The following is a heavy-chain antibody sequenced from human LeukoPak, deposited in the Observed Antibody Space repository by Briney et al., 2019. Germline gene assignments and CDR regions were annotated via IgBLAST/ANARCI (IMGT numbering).Heavy chain of an antibody. CDR1: GGSISSYY. V-gene: IGHV4-4*07. D-gene: IGHD5-12*01. CDR2: IYTSGST. J-gene: IGHJ4*02. Sequence: SEALSLTCTVSGGSISSYYWSWIRQPAGKGLEWIGRIYTSGSTNYNPSLKSRVTMSVDTSKNQFSLKLSSVTAADTAVYYCAGRYSGYDTVDYWGQGTLVTVSS. CDR3: AGRYSGYDTVDY.